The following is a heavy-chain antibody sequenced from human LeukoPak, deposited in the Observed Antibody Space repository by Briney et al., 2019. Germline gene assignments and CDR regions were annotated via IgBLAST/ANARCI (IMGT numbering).Heavy chain of an antibody. CDR2: IYYSGTT. J-gene: IGHJ3*02. CDR1: GGSISSSY. Sequence: SETLSLTCTISGGSISSSYWSWIRQPPGKGLEWIGYIYYSGTTNYLPSLKSRVTISIDTSKNQFSLKLSSVTAADTAVYYCARDTPENHAFDIWGQGTMVTVSS. V-gene: IGHV4-59*01. CDR3: ARDTPENHAFDI.